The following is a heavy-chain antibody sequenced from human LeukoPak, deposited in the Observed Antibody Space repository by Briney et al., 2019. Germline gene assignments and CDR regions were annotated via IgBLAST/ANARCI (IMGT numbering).Heavy chain of an antibody. CDR3: ASRPLITMVRED. J-gene: IGHJ4*02. CDR1: GFTVSSNY. CDR2: IYSGGST. Sequence: GGSLRLSCAASGFTVSSNYMSWVRQAPGKGLEWVSVIYSGGSTYYADSVKGRFTISRDNSKNTLYLQMNSLRAEDTAVYYCASRPLITMVREDWGQGTLVTVSS. V-gene: IGHV3-66*01. D-gene: IGHD3-10*01.